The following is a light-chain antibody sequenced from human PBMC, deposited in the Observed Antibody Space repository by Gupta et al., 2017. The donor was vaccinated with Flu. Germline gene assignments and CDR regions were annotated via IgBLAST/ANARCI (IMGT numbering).Light chain of an antibody. J-gene: IGKJ5*01. CDR1: QDINNY. V-gene: IGKV1-33*01. Sequence: DIQITQSPSSLSASVGDRVTITCQASQDINNYLNWYQQKPGKAPKLLIYDASNLETGVPARFSGRGSGTDFRFTISRLEPEDIATYYCQQYDSLPSTFGQGTQVEMK. CDR3: QQYDSLPST. CDR2: DAS.